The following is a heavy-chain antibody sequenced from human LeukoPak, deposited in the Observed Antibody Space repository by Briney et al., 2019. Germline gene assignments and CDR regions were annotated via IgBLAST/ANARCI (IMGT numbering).Heavy chain of an antibody. CDR3: ASLPYSSGWYLGWYFDL. CDR1: GGSISSSY. J-gene: IGHJ2*01. Sequence: SETLSLTCSVSGGSISSSYWSWIRQPAGKGLEWIGRIHITGSTNYNPSLKSRVTMSVVTSKNQFSLKLTSVTAADTAVYYCASLPYSSGWYLGWYFDLWGRGTLVTVSS. CDR2: IHITGST. D-gene: IGHD6-19*01. V-gene: IGHV4-4*07.